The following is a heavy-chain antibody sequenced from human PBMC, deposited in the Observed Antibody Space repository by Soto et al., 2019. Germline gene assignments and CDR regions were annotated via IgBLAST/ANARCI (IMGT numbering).Heavy chain of an antibody. CDR1: GYSFTSYW. CDR3: ARQVGYSGSLGPYYYYYYGMDV. V-gene: IGHV5-10-1*01. J-gene: IGHJ6*02. Sequence: LGESLKISCKGSGYSFTSYWISWVRQMPGKGLEWMGRIDPSDSYTNYSPSFQGRVTISADKSTSTAYLQWSSLKASDTAMYYCARQVGYSGSLGPYYYYYYGMDVWGQGTTVTVSS. CDR2: IDPSDSYT. D-gene: IGHD5-12*01.